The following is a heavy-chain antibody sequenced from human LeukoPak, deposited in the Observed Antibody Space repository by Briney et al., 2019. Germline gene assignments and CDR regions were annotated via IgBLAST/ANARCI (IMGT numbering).Heavy chain of an antibody. CDR1: GFTFSSYS. J-gene: IGHJ5*02. CDR3: ARGGRSNWFDP. CDR2: ISSSSSYI. D-gene: IGHD2-15*01. V-gene: IGHV3-21*01. Sequence: GGSLRLSCAASGFTFSSYSMNWVRQAPGKGLEWVSSISSSSSYIYYADSVKGRFTISRDNAKNSPYLQMNSLRAEGTAVYYCARGGRSNWFDPWGQGTLVTVSS.